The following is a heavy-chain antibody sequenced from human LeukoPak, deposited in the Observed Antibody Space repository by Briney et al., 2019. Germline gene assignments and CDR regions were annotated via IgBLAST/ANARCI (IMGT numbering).Heavy chain of an antibody. V-gene: IGHV4-34*01. D-gene: IGHD3-3*01. CDR2: IDHSGST. CDR1: VGSFSGYY. J-gene: IGHJ4*02. CDR3: AYTIFGVVIIDY. Sequence: SETLSLTCAVYVGSFSGYYWSWIRQPPGKGREWIGEIDHSGSTNYNPSLKSRVTISVDTSKNQFSLKLSSVTAADTAVYYCAYTIFGVVIIDYWGQGTLVTVSS.